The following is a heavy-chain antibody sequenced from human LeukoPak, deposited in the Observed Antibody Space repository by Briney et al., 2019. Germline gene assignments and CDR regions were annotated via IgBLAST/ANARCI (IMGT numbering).Heavy chain of an antibody. J-gene: IGHJ5*02. CDR1: GYTFVTHW. CDR3: ARDYSGQWEQLTGWWIDP. Sequence: GASMKVSCKPSGYTFVTHWMHWVRQAPGQGLEWMAIINPSGDFRSYAQKFQGRVTVTRDMSTRTVYMELSDLRPEDTALYYCARDYSGQWEQLTGWWIDPWGQGTLVIVSS. D-gene: IGHD1-26*01. V-gene: IGHV1-46*01. CDR2: INPSGDFR.